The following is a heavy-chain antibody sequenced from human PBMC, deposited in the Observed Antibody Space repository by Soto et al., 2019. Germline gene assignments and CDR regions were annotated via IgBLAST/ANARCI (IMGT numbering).Heavy chain of an antibody. V-gene: IGHV4-59*01. CDR2: GYYTGRT. Sequence: PSETLSLTCTVSGGSISGYYWSWIRQTPGKGLEWVGYGYYTGRTNYNPSLKTRVAIFVETAKDQFSLKVNSVSAADPAIYYCAPYYCSPTTCYFLAFWGQGTLVTVSS. J-gene: IGHJ4*02. D-gene: IGHD2-15*01. CDR1: GGSISGYY. CDR3: APYYCSPTTCYFLAF.